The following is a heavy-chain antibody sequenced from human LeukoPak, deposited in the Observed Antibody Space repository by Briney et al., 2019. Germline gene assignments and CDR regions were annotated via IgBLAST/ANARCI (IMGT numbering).Heavy chain of an antibody. D-gene: IGHD5-12*01. CDR3: ARLIVATTDFDY. Sequence: SETLSPTCTVSGGSLSSSSHYWGWIRQPPGKGLEWIASIYYTGNTYHNPSLKSRVTISADTSKNQFSLQLSSVTAADSAVYFCARLIVATTDFDYWGQGTLVTVSS. V-gene: IGHV4-39*01. CDR2: IYYTGNT. J-gene: IGHJ4*02. CDR1: GGSLSSSSHY.